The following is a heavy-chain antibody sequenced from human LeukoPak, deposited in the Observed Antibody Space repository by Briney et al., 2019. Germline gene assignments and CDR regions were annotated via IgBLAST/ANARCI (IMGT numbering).Heavy chain of an antibody. CDR2: ISYDGSNK. J-gene: IGHJ4*02. D-gene: IGHD6-13*01. Sequence: GGSLRLSCAASGFTFSSYGMHWVRQAPGKGLEWVAVISYDGSNKYYADSVKGRFTISRDNSKNTLYLQMNSLRAEDTAVYYCAKPYSSSWITPFDYWGQGTLVTVSS. V-gene: IGHV3-30*18. CDR3: AKPYSSSWITPFDY. CDR1: GFTFSSYG.